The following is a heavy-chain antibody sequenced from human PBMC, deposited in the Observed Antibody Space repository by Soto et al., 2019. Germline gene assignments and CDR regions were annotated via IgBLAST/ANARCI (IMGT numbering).Heavy chain of an antibody. D-gene: IGHD6-19*01. J-gene: IGHJ4*02. Sequence: QVQLVQSGAEVKKPGPSVQVSCKASGYTFTSYAMHWVRQAPGQRLEWMGWINAGNGNTKYSQKFQGRVTITRDTSASTAYMELSSLRSEDTAVYYCARDLFGVAVAGTGDYWGQGTLVTVSS. CDR1: GYTFTSYA. CDR3: ARDLFGVAVAGTGDY. V-gene: IGHV1-3*01. CDR2: INAGNGNT.